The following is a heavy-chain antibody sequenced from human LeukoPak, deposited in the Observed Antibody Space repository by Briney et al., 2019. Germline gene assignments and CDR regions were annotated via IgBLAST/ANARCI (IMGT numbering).Heavy chain of an antibody. V-gene: IGHV3-7*01. D-gene: IGHD4-17*01. CDR2: IKQDGSAK. CDR1: GFSFSNYW. Sequence: GGSLRLSCAASGFSFSNYWMSWVRQAPGKGLEGVANIKQDGSAKYYAGSVNGRFTISRDNAKKSLYLQMSSLRVEDTAVYYCARDPLSPDYGDLDPWGQGTLVTVSS. J-gene: IGHJ5*02. CDR3: ARDPLSPDYGDLDP.